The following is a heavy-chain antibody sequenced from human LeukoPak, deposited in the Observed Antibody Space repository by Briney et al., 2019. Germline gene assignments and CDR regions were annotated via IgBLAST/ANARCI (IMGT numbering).Heavy chain of an antibody. CDR1: GFTFSPHW. Sequence: GGSLRLSCAASGFTFSPHWMSWVRQAPGEGLEWVANINGHGSETYYVDSVKGRFTVSRDNAKNFLFLQMNSLRAEDTAVYYCARAGDPGSVDYWGQGTLVTVSS. CDR3: ARAGDPGSVDY. J-gene: IGHJ4*02. D-gene: IGHD3-10*01. CDR2: INGHGSET. V-gene: IGHV3-7*01.